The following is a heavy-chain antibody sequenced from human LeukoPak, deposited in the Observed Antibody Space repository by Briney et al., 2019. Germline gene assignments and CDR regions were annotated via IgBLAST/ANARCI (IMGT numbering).Heavy chain of an antibody. CDR2: ISSSSSYI. J-gene: IGHJ4*02. CDR3: ASTRIAAAGTAY. V-gene: IGHV3-21*01. Sequence: PGGSLRLSCAASGFTFSSYSMNWVRQAPGKGLEWVSSISSSSSYIYYADSVKGRFTISRDNAKNSLYLQINSLRAEDTAVYYCASTRIAAAGTAYWGQGTLVTVSS. D-gene: IGHD6-13*01. CDR1: GFTFSSYS.